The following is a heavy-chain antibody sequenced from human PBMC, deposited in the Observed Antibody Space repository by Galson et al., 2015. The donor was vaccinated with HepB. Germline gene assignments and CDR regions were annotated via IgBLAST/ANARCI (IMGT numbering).Heavy chain of an antibody. Sequence: SLRLSCAASGFRFSDYYMTWIRQAPGKGLEWVSYISSSGDTTYYVDSVEGRFTISRDNAKNSLDLQMNSLRAEDTAVYYCAGGGYSRNGLDVWGQGTTVTVSS. CDR2: ISSSGDTT. D-gene: IGHD6-13*01. V-gene: IGHV3-11*01. CDR3: AGGGYSRNGLDV. CDR1: GFRFSDYY. J-gene: IGHJ6*02.